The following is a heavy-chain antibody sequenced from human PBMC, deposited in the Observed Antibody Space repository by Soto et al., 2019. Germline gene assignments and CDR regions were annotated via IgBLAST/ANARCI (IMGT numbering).Heavy chain of an antibody. CDR1: GYTFTAYH. Sequence: QVQLVQSGAEVKEPGDSGRVSCEASGYTFTAYHIHWVRQAPGQGLEWMGWINPTFGDTTYAQDFQGRVALTRDMSISTVDMELSRLTADDTVIYYCARNMDYYYGRGSGNGQGVWGQGTTVTVFS. CDR3: ARNMDYYYGRGSGNGQGV. J-gene: IGHJ6*02. CDR2: INPTFGDT. D-gene: IGHD3-10*02. V-gene: IGHV1-2*02.